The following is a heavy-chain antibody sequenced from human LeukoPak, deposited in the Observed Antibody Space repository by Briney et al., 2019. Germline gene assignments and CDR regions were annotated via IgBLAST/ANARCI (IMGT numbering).Heavy chain of an antibody. J-gene: IGHJ4*02. CDR2: ISYTGST. CDR1: GGSISSSTYY. V-gene: IGHV4-39*01. D-gene: IGHD3-3*01. Sequence: SETLSLTCTVSGGSISSSTYYWGWIRQPPGKGLEWIGSISYTGSTYYNPSLKSRVTISVDTSKNQFSLKLSSVTAADTAVYYCARHGSVDTIFGVVIFHPQYYFDYWGQGTLVTVSS. CDR3: ARHGSVDTIFGVVIFHPQYYFDY.